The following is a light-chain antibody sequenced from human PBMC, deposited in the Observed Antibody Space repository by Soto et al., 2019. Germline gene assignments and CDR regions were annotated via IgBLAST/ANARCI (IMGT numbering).Light chain of an antibody. V-gene: IGKV3-15*01. CDR1: QSVSSS. Sequence: EIVLTQSPGTLSLSPGERATLSCRASQSVSSSSLAWYQQKPGQAPRLLIYGTSTRATGIPARFSGSGSGTEFTLTISSLQSEDFAVYYCQQYNDWLWTFGQGTKVDIK. CDR2: GTS. CDR3: QQYNDWLWT. J-gene: IGKJ1*01.